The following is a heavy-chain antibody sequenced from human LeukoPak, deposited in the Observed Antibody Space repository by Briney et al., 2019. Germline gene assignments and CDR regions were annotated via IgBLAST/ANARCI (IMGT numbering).Heavy chain of an antibody. J-gene: IGHJ3*01. CDR1: GFTFSSYA. CDR2: ISASGNST. D-gene: IGHD3-22*01. CDR3: AKPFYYYDRSVFYDSRAFDL. V-gene: IGHV3-23*01. Sequence: PGGSLRLSCAASGFTFSSYAMSWVRRAPGKGLEWVSAISASGNSTYYADSVKGRFTVSRDTSRNTLFLFLNSLRADDTAVYYCAKPFYYYDRSVFYDSRAFDLWGQGTTVTVSS.